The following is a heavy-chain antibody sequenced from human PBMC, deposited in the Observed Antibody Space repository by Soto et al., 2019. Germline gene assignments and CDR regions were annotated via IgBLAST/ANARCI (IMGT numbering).Heavy chain of an antibody. CDR1: GYSFTSYW. CDR3: ARQVVVVPAATSGYGMDV. CDR2: IYPGDSDT. Sequence: GESLKISCKGSGYSFTSYWIGWVRQMPGKGLEWMGIIYPGDSDTRYSPSFQGQVTISADKSISTAYLQWSSLKASDTAMYYCARQVVVVPAATSGYGMDVWGQGTTVTVS. D-gene: IGHD2-2*01. J-gene: IGHJ6*02. V-gene: IGHV5-51*01.